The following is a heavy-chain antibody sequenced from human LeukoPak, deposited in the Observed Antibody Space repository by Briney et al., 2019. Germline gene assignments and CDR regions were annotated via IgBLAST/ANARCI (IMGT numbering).Heavy chain of an antibody. CDR1: GYTFTRYG. CDR3: ARDLPQTDAFDI. CDR2: ISAYNGNT. J-gene: IGHJ3*02. Sequence: APVKVSCKASGYTFTRYGISWVRQAPGHGLEWMGWISAYNGNTNYAQKLQGRVTMTTDTSTSTAYMELRSLRSDDTAVYYCARDLPQTDAFDIWGQGTMVTVSS. V-gene: IGHV1-18*01.